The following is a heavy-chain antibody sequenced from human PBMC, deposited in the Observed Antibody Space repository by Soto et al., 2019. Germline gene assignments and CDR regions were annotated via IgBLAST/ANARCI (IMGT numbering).Heavy chain of an antibody. CDR2: INAGNGNT. CDR3: ARVIPRSYGDFDY. V-gene: IGHV1-3*01. D-gene: IGHD4-17*01. CDR1: GYTFTSYA. J-gene: IGHJ4*02. Sequence: ASVKVSCKASGYTFTSYAMHWVRQAPGQRLEWMGWINAGNGNTKYSQKFQGRVTITRDTSASTAYMGLSSLRSEDTAVYYCARVIPRSYGDFDYWGQGTLVTVSS.